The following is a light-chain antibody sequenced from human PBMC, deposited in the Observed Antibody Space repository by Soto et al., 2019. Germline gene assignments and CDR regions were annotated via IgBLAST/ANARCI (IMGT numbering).Light chain of an antibody. CDR2: EVN. J-gene: IGLJ1*01. V-gene: IGLV2-14*01. Sequence: QSGLAQPASRSGSPGQSITISCTGTSSDIGAYDYVSWFQQHPGKAPKLMISEVNNRPSGVSNRFSGSKSGNTAYLTISRLQVEDEAEYFCSSFTTTSTHVFGTGTKVTVL. CDR1: SSDIGAYDY. CDR3: SSFTTTSTHV.